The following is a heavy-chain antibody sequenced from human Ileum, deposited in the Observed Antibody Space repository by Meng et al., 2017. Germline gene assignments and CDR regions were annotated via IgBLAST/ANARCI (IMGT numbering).Heavy chain of an antibody. Sequence: ASVKVSCKASGYTFTSYAMHWVRQAPGQRLEWMGWINAGNGNTKYSQKFQGRVTITRDTSASTAYMELSSLRSEDTAVYYCARGYSGSYAFDIWGRGTMVTVSS. V-gene: IGHV1-3*01. D-gene: IGHD1-26*01. CDR2: INAGNGNT. J-gene: IGHJ3*02. CDR3: ARGYSGSYAFDI. CDR1: GYTFTSYA.